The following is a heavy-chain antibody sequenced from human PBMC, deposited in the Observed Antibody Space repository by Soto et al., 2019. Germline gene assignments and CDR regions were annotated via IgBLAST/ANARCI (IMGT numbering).Heavy chain of an antibody. CDR2: IIPIFGTA. CDR1: GGTFSSYA. CDR3: HGGGYSYGRDFDY. Sequence: SVKVSCKASGGTFSSYAISWVRQAPGQGLEWMGGIIPIFGTANYAQKFQGRVTITADESTSTAYMELSNLRSEDTAVYYCHGGGYSYGRDFDYWGQGTLVTVSS. J-gene: IGHJ4*02. V-gene: IGHV1-69*13. D-gene: IGHD5-18*01.